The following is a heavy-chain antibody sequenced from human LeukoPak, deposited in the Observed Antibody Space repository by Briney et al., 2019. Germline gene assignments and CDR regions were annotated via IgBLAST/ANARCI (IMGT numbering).Heavy chain of an antibody. CDR2: IYPADSDT. J-gene: IGHJ4*02. Sequence: ESVKISCKGSGYSCTRYWIGWVRQMPGKGLEWMGIIYPADSDTRYSPSFQGLVPIPGEKSIRTAYLQWRSLKASDTAMYLCARTNYDFLSGYSGFDYSGQGNLGT. CDR1: GYSCTRYW. V-gene: IGHV5-51*01. CDR3: ARTNYDFLSGYSGFDY. D-gene: IGHD3-3*01.